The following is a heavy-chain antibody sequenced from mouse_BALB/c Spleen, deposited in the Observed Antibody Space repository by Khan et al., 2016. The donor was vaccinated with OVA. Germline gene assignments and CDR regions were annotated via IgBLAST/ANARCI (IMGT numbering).Heavy chain of an antibody. CDR2: IDPPNGNT. J-gene: IGHJ2*01. CDR3: SRMAKK. V-gene: IGHV14-3*02. CDR1: GLNIKDTY. Sequence: VQLQQSGAELVKSGATVKMSCTASGLNIKDTYMHWLKQWPEQGLEWIGRIDPPNGNTKYDQKFQGMAIIKADKYYTTAYLQLSSQTSEDTAVYYGSRMAKKWGQGTTLTVSS.